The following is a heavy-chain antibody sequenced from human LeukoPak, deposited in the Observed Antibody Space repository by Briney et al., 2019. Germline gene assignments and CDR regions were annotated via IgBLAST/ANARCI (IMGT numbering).Heavy chain of an antibody. CDR2: IYPGDSDT. CDR3: VRLQYYDILTGYYNFFDY. V-gene: IGHV5-51*01. J-gene: IGHJ4*02. Sequence: GESLKISCKGSGYSFTSYWIGWVRQMPGKGLEWMGIIYPGDSDTRYSPSFQGQVTISADKSISTAYLQWSSLKASDTAMYYCVRLQYYDILTGYYNFFDYWGQGTLVTVSS. D-gene: IGHD3-9*01. CDR1: GYSFTSYW.